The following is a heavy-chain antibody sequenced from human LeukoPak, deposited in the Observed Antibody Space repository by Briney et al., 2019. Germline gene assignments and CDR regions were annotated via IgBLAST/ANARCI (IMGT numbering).Heavy chain of an antibody. CDR2: INTNTGNP. CDR3: VRGGWDQDPY. V-gene: IGHV7-4-1*02. Sequence: ASVKVSCKASGYTFTSYAMNWVRQAPGQGLEWMGWINTNTGNPTYAQGFTGRFVFSLDTSVTTAYLQISSLKTDDTAVYYCVRGGWDQDPYWGQGTLVTVSS. CDR1: GYTFTSYA. D-gene: IGHD1-26*01. J-gene: IGHJ4*02.